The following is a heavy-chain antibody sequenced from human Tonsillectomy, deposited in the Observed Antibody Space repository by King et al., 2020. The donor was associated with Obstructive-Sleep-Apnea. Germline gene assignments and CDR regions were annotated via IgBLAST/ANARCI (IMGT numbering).Heavy chain of an antibody. CDR2: LSNSAGST. Sequence: EVQLVESGGALVQPGGSLRLSCAASGFTFSTYAMNWVRQAPGKGLQWVSSLSNSAGSTFYAESVKGRFTISRDNSRSTLFLQMNSLRAEDTALYYCAVSLDTSGFYYGYGMDVRGQGTTVTVSS. D-gene: IGHD5-18*01. V-gene: IGHV3-23*04. J-gene: IGHJ6*02. CDR1: GFTFSTYA. CDR3: AVSLDTSGFYYGYGMDV.